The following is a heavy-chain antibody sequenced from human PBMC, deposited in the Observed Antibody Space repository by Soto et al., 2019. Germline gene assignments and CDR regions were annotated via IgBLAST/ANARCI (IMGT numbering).Heavy chain of an antibody. CDR3: ARGGGGKLLHFDY. CDR2: IIPIFGTA. D-gene: IGHD1-26*01. Sequence: QVQLVQSGAEVKKPGSSVKVSCKASGGTFSSYAISWVRQAPGQGLEWMGGIIPIFGTANYAQKFQGRVTITADETKSTGYMELGSLRSEGTGVYYCARGGGGKLLHFDYWGQGTLVTVSS. V-gene: IGHV1-69*01. CDR1: GGTFSSYA. J-gene: IGHJ4*02.